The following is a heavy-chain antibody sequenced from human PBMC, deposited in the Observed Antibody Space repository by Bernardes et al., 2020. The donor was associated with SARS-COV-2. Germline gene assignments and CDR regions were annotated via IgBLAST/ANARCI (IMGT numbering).Heavy chain of an antibody. CDR3: AREDCSGGSCYSPIDY. D-gene: IGHD2-15*01. V-gene: IGHV3-33*01. J-gene: IGHJ4*02. CDR2: IWYDGSNK. CDR1: GFTFSSYG. Sequence: GGSLRLSCAASGFTFSSYGMHWVRQAPGKGLEWVAVIWYDGSNKYYADSVKGRFTISRDNSKNTLYLQMNSLRAEDTAVYYCAREDCSGGSCYSPIDYWGQGTLVTVSS.